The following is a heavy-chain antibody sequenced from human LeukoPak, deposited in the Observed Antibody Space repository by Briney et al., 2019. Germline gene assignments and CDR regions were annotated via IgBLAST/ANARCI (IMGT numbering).Heavy chain of an antibody. V-gene: IGHV4-34*01. CDR3: GRGWTLGY. CDR1: GGSFSGYY. CDR2: INHSGST. Sequence: PSETLSLTCAVYGGSFSGYYWSWIRQPPGKGLEWIGEINHSGSTNYNPSLKSRVTISVDTSKNQFSLKLSSVTAADTAVYYCGRGWTLGYWVQGTLVTVSS. D-gene: IGHD1-1*01. J-gene: IGHJ4*02.